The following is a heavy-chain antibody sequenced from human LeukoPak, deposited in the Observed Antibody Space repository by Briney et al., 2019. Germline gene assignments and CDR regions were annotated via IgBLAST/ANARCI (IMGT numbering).Heavy chain of an antibody. D-gene: IGHD3-22*01. CDR2: IIPIFGTA. Sequence: ASVKVSCKASGGTFSSYAISWVRQAPGQGLEWMGGIIPIFGTANYAQKFQGGVTITTDESTSTAYMELSSLRSEDTAVYYCARGPDYYDSSGYLKYWGQGTLVTVSS. CDR3: ARGPDYYDSSGYLKY. J-gene: IGHJ4*02. CDR1: GGTFSSYA. V-gene: IGHV1-69*05.